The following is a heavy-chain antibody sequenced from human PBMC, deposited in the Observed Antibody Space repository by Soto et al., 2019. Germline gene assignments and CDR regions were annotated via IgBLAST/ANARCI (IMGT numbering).Heavy chain of an antibody. J-gene: IGHJ3*01. Sequence: GGSLRLSCAASGFTFSSYDMTWVRQVSGKGLEWVANINQDATQKYYVDSVKGRFTISRDNAKNSLYLQMNSLRVEDTAVYYCARANAIDVWGQGIMVTVS. CDR1: GFTFSSYD. V-gene: IGHV3-7*01. CDR3: ARANAIDV. CDR2: INQDATQK.